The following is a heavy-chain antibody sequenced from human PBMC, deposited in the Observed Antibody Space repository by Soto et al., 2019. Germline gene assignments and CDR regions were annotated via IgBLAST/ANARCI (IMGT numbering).Heavy chain of an antibody. Sequence: SETLSLTCAVSGASISSGGSYWSWIRQHPGKGLEWIGFIHYTGSADYNPSLKSRVTLSVDTSQSRFSVKLSSVTAADTALYYCARGVTAAGLFGSWGQGTLVTVSS. CDR1: GASISSGGSY. J-gene: IGHJ4*02. CDR2: IHYTGSA. CDR3: ARGVTAAGLFGS. V-gene: IGHV4-31*11. D-gene: IGHD6-13*01.